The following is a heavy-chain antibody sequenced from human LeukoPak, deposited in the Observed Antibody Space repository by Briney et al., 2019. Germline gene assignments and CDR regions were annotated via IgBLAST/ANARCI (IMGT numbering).Heavy chain of an antibody. CDR3: ARLTSSWSFDY. Sequence: GESLKISCKGSGYSFTNYWIGWVRQMPGKGLEWMGIISRDGSDTRYSPSFQGQVTISADKSITTAYLQWSSLKASDTAMYYCARLTSSWSFDYWGQGTLVTPSS. V-gene: IGHV5-51*01. D-gene: IGHD6-13*01. CDR2: ISRDGSDT. J-gene: IGHJ4*02. CDR1: GYSFTNYW.